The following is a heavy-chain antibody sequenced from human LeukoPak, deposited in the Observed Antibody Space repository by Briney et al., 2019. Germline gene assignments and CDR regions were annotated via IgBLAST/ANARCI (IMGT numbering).Heavy chain of an antibody. Sequence: ASVKVSCKASGYTFTGYYMHWVRQAPGQGLEWMGWINPNSGGTNYAQKFQGWVTMTRDTSISTAYMELSRLRSDDTAVYYCARAGLVQFGELSNNWFDPWGQGTLVTVSS. D-gene: IGHD3-10*01. CDR1: GYTFTGYY. CDR2: INPNSGGT. V-gene: IGHV1-2*04. CDR3: ARAGLVQFGELSNNWFDP. J-gene: IGHJ5*02.